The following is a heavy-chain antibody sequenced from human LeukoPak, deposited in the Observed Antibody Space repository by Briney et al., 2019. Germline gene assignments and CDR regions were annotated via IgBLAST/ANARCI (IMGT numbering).Heavy chain of an antibody. CDR2: INPNSGGT. CDR1: GYTFTGYY. CDR3: ARGQGITTFGVVKVFDY. D-gene: IGHD3-3*01. V-gene: IGHV1-2*02. J-gene: IGHJ4*02. Sequence: ASVKVSCKASGYTFTGYYMHWVRQAPGQGLEWMGWINPNSGGTNYAQKFQGRVTMTRDTSISTAYMELSRLRSDDTAVYYCARGQGITTFGVVKVFDYWGQGTLVTVSS.